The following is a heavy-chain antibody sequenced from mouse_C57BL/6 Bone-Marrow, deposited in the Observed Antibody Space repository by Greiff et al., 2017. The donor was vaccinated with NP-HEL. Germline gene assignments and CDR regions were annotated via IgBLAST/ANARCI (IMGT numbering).Heavy chain of an antibody. CDR3: ERKAYYGRSYEFAY. D-gene: IGHD1-1*01. V-gene: IGHV1-50*01. Sequence: QVQLQQPGAELVKPGASVKLSCKASGYTFTTYWMQWVKQRPGQGLEWIGEIDPSDSYTNYNQKFKGKATLTVDTSSSTANMQLSSRRSEDSEVYYCERKAYYGRSYEFAYWGQGTLVTVSA. J-gene: IGHJ3*01. CDR2: IDPSDSYT. CDR1: GYTFTTYW.